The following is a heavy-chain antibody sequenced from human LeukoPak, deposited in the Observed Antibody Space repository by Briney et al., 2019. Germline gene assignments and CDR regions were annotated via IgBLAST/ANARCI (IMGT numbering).Heavy chain of an antibody. CDR2: IRYDGSNK. CDR1: GFTFSSYG. V-gene: IGHV3-30*02. Sequence: GSLRLSCAASGFTFSSYGMHWVRQAPGKGLEWVAFIRYDGSNKYYADSVKGRFTISRDNSKNTLYLQMNSLRAEDTAVYYCAKDYYYGSGSYFTTVGYWGQGTLVTVSS. D-gene: IGHD3-10*01. CDR3: AKDYYYGSGSYFTTVGY. J-gene: IGHJ4*02.